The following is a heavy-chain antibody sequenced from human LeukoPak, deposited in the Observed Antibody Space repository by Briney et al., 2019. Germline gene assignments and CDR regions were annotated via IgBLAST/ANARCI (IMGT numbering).Heavy chain of an antibody. D-gene: IGHD3-22*01. CDR3: AKAGVLYFDSSGLYAFDF. CDR1: GGSISSTSYY. CDR2: IYYSGST. J-gene: IGHJ3*01. V-gene: IGHV4-39*01. Sequence: PSETLSLTCAVSGGSISSTSYYWAWIRQPPGKGLEWIGTIYYSGSTYHNPSLKSRVTMSVDTSRNQFSLKLSSVDAADTAVYYCAKAGVLYFDSSGLYAFDFWGQGTTVTVSS.